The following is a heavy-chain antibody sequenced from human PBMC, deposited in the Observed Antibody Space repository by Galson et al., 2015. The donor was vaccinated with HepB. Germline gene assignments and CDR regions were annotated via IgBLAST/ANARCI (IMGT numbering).Heavy chain of an antibody. J-gene: IGHJ4*02. V-gene: IGHV3-64*01. D-gene: IGHD4-23*01. CDR2: ISSNGGST. Sequence: SLRLSCAASGFTFSSYAMHWVRQAPGKGLEYVSAISSNGGSTYYANSVKGRFTISRDNSKNTLYLQVGSLRAEDMAVYYCARDWSGYGGNSDYWGQGTLATVSS. CDR1: GFTFSSYA. CDR3: ARDWSGYGGNSDY.